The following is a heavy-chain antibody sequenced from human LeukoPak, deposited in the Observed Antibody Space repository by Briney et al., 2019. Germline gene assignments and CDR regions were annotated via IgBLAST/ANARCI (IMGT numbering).Heavy chain of an antibody. V-gene: IGHV1-18*01. CDR3: ARVGNSGEFDF. Sequence: GASVKVSCKTSGYTFSDYGLTWVRQAPRQGLEWLGWVTGFNGKTNYARRVEDRLILTTDTSTSTGTLDLRGLRADDTAVYYCARVGNSGEFDFWGQGTLVTVSS. J-gene: IGHJ4*02. D-gene: IGHD3-10*01. CDR1: GYTFSDYG. CDR2: VTGFNGKT.